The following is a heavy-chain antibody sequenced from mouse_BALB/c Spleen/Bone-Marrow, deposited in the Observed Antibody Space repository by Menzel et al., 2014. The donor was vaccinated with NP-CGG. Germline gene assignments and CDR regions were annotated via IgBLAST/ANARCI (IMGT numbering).Heavy chain of an antibody. V-gene: IGHV5-9-2*01. J-gene: IGHJ3*01. D-gene: IGHD2-4*01. CDR2: ISGXXSYT. CDR3: ARHAYYDQTEVSFVY. Sequence: EVKLVDSGGGLVKSAGSLKLSCAASGLSFNSXGXSWVRQTPEKRLEWVXTISGXXSYTFYPDSLKGRFTISRDNAKNNLYLQLSSLRSEDTALYYCARHAYYDQTEVSFVYWGQGTLVTVSA. CDR1: GLSFNSXG.